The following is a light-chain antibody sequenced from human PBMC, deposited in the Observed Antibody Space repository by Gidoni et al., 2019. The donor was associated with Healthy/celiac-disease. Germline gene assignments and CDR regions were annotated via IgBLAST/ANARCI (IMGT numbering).Light chain of an antibody. CDR2: AAS. CDR1: QVIRNG. CDR3: LQDYNYPWT. J-gene: IGKJ1*01. Sequence: AIQMTQSPSSLSASVGDRVTITCRARQVIRNGLGWYQQKPGKAPKLLIYAASSLQSRDPTRFSGSGSGTDFTLTISNLQPEDFATYCLLQDYNYPWTFGQGTKVEIK. V-gene: IGKV1-6*01.